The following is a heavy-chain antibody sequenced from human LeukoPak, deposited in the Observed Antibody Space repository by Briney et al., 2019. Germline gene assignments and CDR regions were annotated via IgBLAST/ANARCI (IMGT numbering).Heavy chain of an antibody. J-gene: IGHJ5*02. D-gene: IGHD3-10*01. Sequence: SETLSLTCSVSGGSINNYYWSWIRQPPGKGLEWIGYIYYNGGTNYSPSLRSRLTMSVDTSKNQVSLKLSSVTAADTAVYYCARDSGTTGEVKFDPWGQGTLVTVSS. CDR1: GGSINNYY. V-gene: IGHV4-59*01. CDR2: IYYNGGT. CDR3: ARDSGTTGEVKFDP.